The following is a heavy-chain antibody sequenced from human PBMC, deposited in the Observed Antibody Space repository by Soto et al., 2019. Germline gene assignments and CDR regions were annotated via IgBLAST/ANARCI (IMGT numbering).Heavy chain of an antibody. CDR1: GFTFSSYA. CDR3: ARIKLVEWFFINVDVYDMDV. CDR2: ISSDSTPI. V-gene: IGHV3-48*02. J-gene: IGHJ6*02. D-gene: IGHD3-3*01. Sequence: HPGGSLRLSCAASGFTFSSYAMKWVRQAPGKGLEWVSFISSDSTPIYYADSVEGRFTVSRDNARNTVSLQMDSLRDEDAAVYYCARIKLVEWFFINVDVYDMDVWGQGTPVTVS.